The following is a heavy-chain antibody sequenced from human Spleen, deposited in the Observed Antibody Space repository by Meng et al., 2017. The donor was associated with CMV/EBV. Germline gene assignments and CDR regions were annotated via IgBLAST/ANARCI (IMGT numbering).Heavy chain of an antibody. Sequence: GESLKISCAASGFSFSTYSMNWVRRAPGKGLEWVSSISSSSDYTDYGDSVKGRFTILRDNAKNSLYLQMSSLRAEDTAVYYCATLYDFWGSWGQGTLVTVSS. V-gene: IGHV3-21*01. CDR2: ISSSSDYT. CDR3: ATLYDFWGS. CDR1: GFSFSTYS. J-gene: IGHJ5*02. D-gene: IGHD3-3*01.